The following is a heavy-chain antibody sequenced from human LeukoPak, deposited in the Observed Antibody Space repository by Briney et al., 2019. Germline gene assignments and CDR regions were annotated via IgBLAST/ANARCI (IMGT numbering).Heavy chain of an antibody. CDR2: IYYSGSS. Sequence: SETLSLTCTVSGGSIRSGGYYWSWIRQHPGKGLEWIGYIYYSGSSYYNPSLKSRVTISVDTSRNQFSLRLSSVTAADTAVYYCARVKCTSGVCYTGFDSWGQGTLVTVSS. D-gene: IGHD2-8*01. J-gene: IGHJ4*02. CDR1: GGSIRSGGYY. V-gene: IGHV4-31*03. CDR3: ARVKCTSGVCYTGFDS.